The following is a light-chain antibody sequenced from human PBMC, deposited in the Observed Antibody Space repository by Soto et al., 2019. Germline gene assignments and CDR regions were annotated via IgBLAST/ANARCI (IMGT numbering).Light chain of an antibody. J-gene: IGKJ1*01. CDR2: GAS. Sequence: EIVMTQSPATLSVSPGERATLSCRASQSVSGNLAWYQQKPGQAPRLLIYGASTRATGIPARFSGSGSGTEFPLTISRLQSEDFAVYYCQQYNNWPPKTFGQGTKVEIK. V-gene: IGKV3-15*01. CDR3: QQYNNWPPKT. CDR1: QSVSGN.